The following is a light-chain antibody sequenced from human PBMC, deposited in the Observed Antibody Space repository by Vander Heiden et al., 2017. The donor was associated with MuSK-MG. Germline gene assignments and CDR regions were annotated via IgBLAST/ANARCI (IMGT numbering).Light chain of an antibody. CDR1: QSASRQ. CDR3: QGTYNGIT. CDR2: DVS. Sequence: ETRLTQSPSPLSASVGTGGTITCRSSQSASRQLKWYQQRPGRAPRRPIYDVSTLQSGVPCRFSGGGCGTVFAITISSLQSEDFAFYFCQGTYNGITFGQGTRL. V-gene: IGKV1-39*01. J-gene: IGKJ5*01.